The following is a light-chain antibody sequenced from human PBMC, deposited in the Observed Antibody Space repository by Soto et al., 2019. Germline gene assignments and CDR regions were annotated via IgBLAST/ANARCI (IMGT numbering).Light chain of an antibody. CDR2: DVS. Sequence: QSVLTQPRSVSGSPGQSVTISCTGTSSDVGGYNYVSWYQQHPGKAPKLMIYDVSKRLSGVPDRLSGSKSGNTASLTISGLQAEDEADYYCCSYAGSYVFGTGTKVTVL. J-gene: IGLJ1*01. CDR1: SSDVGGYNY. CDR3: CSYAGSYV. V-gene: IGLV2-11*01.